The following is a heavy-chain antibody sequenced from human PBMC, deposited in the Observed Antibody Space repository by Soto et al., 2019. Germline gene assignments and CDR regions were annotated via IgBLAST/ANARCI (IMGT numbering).Heavy chain of an antibody. J-gene: IGHJ4*02. CDR3: AELQSGYIRSPPGY. V-gene: IGHV3-23*01. Sequence: GSLRLSCAASGFTFSSYAMTWVRQAPGKGLEWVSAISGSGGSTYYADSVKGRFTISRDNSKNTLYLQMNSLRAEDTAVYYCAELQSGYIRSPPGYWGQGTLVTVSS. CDR2: ISGSGGST. D-gene: IGHD5-12*01. CDR1: GFTFSSYA.